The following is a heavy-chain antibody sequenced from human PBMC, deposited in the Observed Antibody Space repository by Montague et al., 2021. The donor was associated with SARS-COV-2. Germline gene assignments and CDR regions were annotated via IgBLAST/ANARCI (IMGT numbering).Heavy chain of an antibody. CDR1: GFTFSRYS. Sequence: SLRLSCAAAGFTFSRYSMNWVRQAPGKGLEWISSISMSETRTQYADSVKGRFTISRDNARNSLYLQMRSLTGGDTAVYYCARVASEHTAMAPDYWGQGTLVTVSS. CDR2: ISMSETRT. V-gene: IGHV3-48*04. J-gene: IGHJ4*02. D-gene: IGHD5-18*01. CDR3: ARVASEHTAMAPDY.